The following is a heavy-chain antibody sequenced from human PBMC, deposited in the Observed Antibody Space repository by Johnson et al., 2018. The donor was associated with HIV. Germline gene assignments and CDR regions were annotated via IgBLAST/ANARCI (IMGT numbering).Heavy chain of an antibody. CDR1: GFAVSGYY. V-gene: IGHV3-66*01. D-gene: IGHD2-15*01. CDR2: LFSGDTT. J-gene: IGHJ3*02. CDR3: GRACRGGCTCDVFDI. Sequence: VQLVESGGGLVRPGGSLRLSCVASGFAVSGYYMSWVRQAPGKGLEWVSVLFSGDTTYYADSVNGRFSISSDNSKNTLYLQMNSLRAEDTAVYYCGRACRGGCTCDVFDIWGQGTLVTVSS.